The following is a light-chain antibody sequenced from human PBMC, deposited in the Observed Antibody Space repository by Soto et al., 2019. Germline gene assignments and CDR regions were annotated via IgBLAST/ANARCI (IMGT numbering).Light chain of an antibody. Sequence: QSALTQPPSASGSPGQSVTISCTGTNSDVGGYNYVSWYQQYPGKAPKLIIYVVNERPSGVPDRFSGSKSGNTASLTVSGLQTADEADYYCSSYAGSNWYVFGTGTKITVL. J-gene: IGLJ1*01. CDR3: SSYAGSNWYV. CDR1: NSDVGGYNY. CDR2: VVN. V-gene: IGLV2-8*01.